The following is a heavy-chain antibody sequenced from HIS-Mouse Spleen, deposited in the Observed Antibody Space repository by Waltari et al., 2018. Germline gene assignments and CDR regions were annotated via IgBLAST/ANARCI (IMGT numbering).Heavy chain of an antibody. J-gene: IGHJ4*02. V-gene: IGHV1-2*02. D-gene: IGHD6-19*01. CDR1: GYTFTGYY. CDR3: ARYSSGWRFDY. Sequence: QVQLVQSGAEVKKPGASVKVSCKASGYTFTGYYMHWVRQAPGQGLEWMGWINPNSGGTNYVQKFQGRVTMTRDTSISTAYMELSRLRSDDTAVYYCARYSSGWRFDYWGQGTLVTVSS. CDR2: INPNSGGT.